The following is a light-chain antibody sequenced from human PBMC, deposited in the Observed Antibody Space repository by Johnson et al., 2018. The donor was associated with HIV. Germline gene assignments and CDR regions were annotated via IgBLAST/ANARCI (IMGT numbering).Light chain of an antibody. CDR1: SSNIGNNY. CDR2: ENN. CDR3: GTWDNSLSAYV. J-gene: IGLJ1*01. Sequence: VLTQPPSVSAAPGQKVTISCSGSSSNIGNNYVSWYQQLPGTAPKLLIYENNKRPSGIPDRFSCSKSGTSATLGITGLQTGDEADYYCGTWDNSLSAYVFGTVTKVTVL. V-gene: IGLV1-51*02.